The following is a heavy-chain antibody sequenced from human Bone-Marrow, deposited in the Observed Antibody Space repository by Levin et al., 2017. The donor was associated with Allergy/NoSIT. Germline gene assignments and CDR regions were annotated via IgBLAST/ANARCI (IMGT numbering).Heavy chain of an antibody. J-gene: IGHJ4*02. CDR3: AKEGLAVAGYYFDS. CDR1: GFTFSSYA. V-gene: IGHV3-23*01. D-gene: IGHD6-19*01. CDR2: ISGSGTIT. Sequence: SCAASGFTFSSYAMSWVRQAPGKGLEWVSSISGSGTITHYAESVKGRFTISRDISKNMLQGEMNSLRAEDTAIYFCAKEGLAVAGYYFDSWGQGTLVTVSS.